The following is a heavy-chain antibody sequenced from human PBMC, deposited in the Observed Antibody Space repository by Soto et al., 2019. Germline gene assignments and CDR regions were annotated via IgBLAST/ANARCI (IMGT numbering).Heavy chain of an antibody. CDR1: GFTFSNYW. CDR3: ARGDCVGGSCYSLAGSFYYYMDV. V-gene: IGHV3-74*01. J-gene: IGHJ6*03. D-gene: IGHD2-15*01. CDR2: TNSDGSTS. Sequence: VQLVESGGGLVQPGGSLRLSCAASGFTFSNYWMYWVRQAPGKGLVWVSRTNSDGSTSSYADSVKGRFTISRDNAKTTLYLQMNSLIAEDTAVYYCARGDCVGGSCYSLAGSFYYYMDVWGKGTTVTVFS.